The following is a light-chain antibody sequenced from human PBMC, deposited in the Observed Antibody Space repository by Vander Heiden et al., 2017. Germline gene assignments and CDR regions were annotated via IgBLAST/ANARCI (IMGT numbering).Light chain of an antibody. Sequence: SYVLTQPPSASVAPGKTARITCGGNNIENKSVHWYQQKPGQAPVLVVYDESDRPSGIPERFSGSNSGNTATLTISRVEAGDEADYYCQVWDSSSDHYVFGTGTKVTVL. CDR1: NIENKS. CDR3: QVWDSSSDHYV. CDR2: DES. V-gene: IGLV3-21*03. J-gene: IGLJ1*01.